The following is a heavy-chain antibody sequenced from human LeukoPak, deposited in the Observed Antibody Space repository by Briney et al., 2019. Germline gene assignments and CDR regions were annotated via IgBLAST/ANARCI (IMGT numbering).Heavy chain of an antibody. V-gene: IGHV3-48*03. D-gene: IGHD2-15*01. J-gene: IGHJ4*02. Sequence: GGSLRLSCAASGFTFSSYEMNWVRQAPGKGLEWVSYISSSGSTIYYADSVKGRFTISRDNAKNSLYLQMNSLRAEDTAVYYCARKRTGYFDWWGQGTLVTVSS. CDR3: ARKRTGYFDW. CDR1: GFTFSSYE. CDR2: ISSSGSTI.